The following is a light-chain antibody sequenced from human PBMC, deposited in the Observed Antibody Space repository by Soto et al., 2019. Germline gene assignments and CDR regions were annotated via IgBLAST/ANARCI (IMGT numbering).Light chain of an antibody. CDR3: QQYNNWPPLT. CDR2: GAS. Sequence: EIVMTQSPATLSVSPGERATLSCRASQSVSSNLAWYQQKPGQAPRLLIYGASTRATGIPARFSGSGSGTEFHLTSSSLQSADFAVYYCQQYNNWPPLTFGGGTEVEIK. J-gene: IGKJ4*01. V-gene: IGKV3D-15*01. CDR1: QSVSSN.